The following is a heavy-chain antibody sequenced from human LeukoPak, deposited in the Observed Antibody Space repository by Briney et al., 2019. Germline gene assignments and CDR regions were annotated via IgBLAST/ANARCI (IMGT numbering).Heavy chain of an antibody. V-gene: IGHV4-34*01. CDR3: ARGESLLWFGETPENWFDP. CDR2: IIHSGGT. CDR1: GGSFSGDY. J-gene: IGHJ5*02. D-gene: IGHD3-10*01. Sequence: SETLSLTCAVYGGSFSGDYWSWIRQPPGKGLEWIGEIIHSGGTNYNPSLKSRVTISVDTSKNRFSLKLSSVTAADTAVYYCARGESLLWFGETPENWFDPWGQGTLVTVSS.